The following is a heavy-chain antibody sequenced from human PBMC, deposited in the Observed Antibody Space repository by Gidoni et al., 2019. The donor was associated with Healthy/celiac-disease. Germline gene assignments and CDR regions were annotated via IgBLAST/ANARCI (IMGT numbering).Heavy chain of an antibody. J-gene: IGHJ4*02. Sequence: EVQLVESGGVLVMPGGSLRLFCAASGFTFSNAWMRWVRQAPGKGLEWVGRIKSKTDGGTTDYAAHVKGRFTISRDESKNTLYLQMNSLKTDESAVYYCTTPAATTMVRGVIRTVDYWGQGTLVTVSS. CDR2: IKSKTDGGTT. V-gene: IGHV3-15*01. D-gene: IGHD3-10*01. CDR3: TTPAATTMVRGVIRTVDY. CDR1: GFTFSNAW.